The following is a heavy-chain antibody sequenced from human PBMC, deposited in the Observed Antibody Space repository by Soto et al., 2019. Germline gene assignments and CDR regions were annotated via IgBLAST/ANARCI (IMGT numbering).Heavy chain of an antibody. V-gene: IGHV4-31*03. Sequence: SETLSLTCTVSGGSISSSGYYWSWIRQHPEKGLEWIGNIYYSEGTYYNPSLKSRVTISIDTHNNQFSLKLSSVTAADTAFYYCAGGGSIVVATRRLMDVWGKGTTVTVSS. CDR3: AGGGSIVVATRRLMDV. J-gene: IGHJ6*03. CDR1: GGSISSSGYY. D-gene: IGHD3-22*01. CDR2: IYYSEGT.